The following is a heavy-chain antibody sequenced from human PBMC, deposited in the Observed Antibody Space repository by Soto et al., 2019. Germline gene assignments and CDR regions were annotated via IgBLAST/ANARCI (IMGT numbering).Heavy chain of an antibody. Sequence: QVQLQQWGAGLLKPLETLSLTCAVYGGSFSGYYWSWIRQPPGKGLEWIGEINHSGSTNYNPSLKSRVTISVDTSKNQFSLKLSSVTAADTAVYYCASLGSSSWSDYWGQGTLVTVSS. D-gene: IGHD6-13*01. CDR3: ASLGSSSWSDY. CDR2: INHSGST. CDR1: GGSFSGYY. V-gene: IGHV4-34*01. J-gene: IGHJ4*02.